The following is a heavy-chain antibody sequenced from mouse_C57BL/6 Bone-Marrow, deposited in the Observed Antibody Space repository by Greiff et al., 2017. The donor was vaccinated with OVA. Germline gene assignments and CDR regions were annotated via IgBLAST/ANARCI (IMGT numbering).Heavy chain of an antibody. J-gene: IGHJ3*01. CDR2: IRNKANNHAT. CDR1: GFTFSDDW. V-gene: IGHV6-6*01. D-gene: IGHD1-1*02. Sequence: DVQLEESGGGLVQPGGSMKLSCAASGFTFSDDWMDWVRQSPEKGLEWVAEIRNKANNHATYYAESVKGRFTISRDDSKSSVYLQMNSLRAEDTGIYYCTSRNGWFAYWGQGTLVTVSA. CDR3: TSRNGWFAY.